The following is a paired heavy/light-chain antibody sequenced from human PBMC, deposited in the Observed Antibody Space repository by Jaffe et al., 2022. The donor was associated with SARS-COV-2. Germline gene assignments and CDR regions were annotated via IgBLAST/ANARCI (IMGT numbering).Light chain of an antibody. V-gene: IGKV1-9*01. CDR3: QQLNSYPRT. J-gene: IGKJ3*01. CDR1: QGISSY. CDR2: AAS. Sequence: DIQLTQSPSFLSASVGDRVTITCRASQGISSYLAWYQQKPGKAPKLLIYAASTLQSGVPSRFSGSGSGTEFTLTISSLQPEDFATYYCQQLNSYPRTFGPGTKVDIK.
Heavy chain of an antibody. Sequence: EVQLVESGGGLVQPGGSLRLSCAASGFTFSSYWMHWVRQAPGKGLVWVSRINSDGSSTSYADSVKGRFTISRDNAKNTLYLQMNSLRAEDTAVYYCARDQWRVATIAVAGNYGMDVWGQGTTVTVSS. J-gene: IGHJ6*02. V-gene: IGHV3-74*01. CDR1: GFTFSSYW. CDR2: INSDGSST. CDR3: ARDQWRVATIAVAGNYGMDV. D-gene: IGHD6-19*01.